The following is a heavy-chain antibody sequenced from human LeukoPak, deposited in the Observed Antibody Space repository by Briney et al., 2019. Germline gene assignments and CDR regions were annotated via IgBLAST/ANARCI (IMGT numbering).Heavy chain of an antibody. J-gene: IGHJ6*02. D-gene: IGHD2-2*01. CDR1: GFTLSNYG. CDR2: IWYDGSNK. V-gene: IGHV3-33*01. CDR3: ARGPPAAANYYYGMDV. Sequence: GGSLRLSCAASGFTLSNYGMHWVRQAPGKGLEWVAVIWYDGSNKYYADSVKGRFTISRDNSKNTLYLQMNSLRAEDTAVYYCARGPPAAANYYYGMDVWGQGTTVTVSS.